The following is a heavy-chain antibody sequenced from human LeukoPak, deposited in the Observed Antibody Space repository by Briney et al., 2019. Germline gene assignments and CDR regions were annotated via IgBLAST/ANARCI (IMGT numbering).Heavy chain of an antibody. V-gene: IGHV3-48*04. CDR3: ARDGVGHTRHYFDY. CDR2: ISSSGSTI. Sequence: GGPLRLSCAASGFTFSRYVMNWVRQAPGKGLEWVSYISSSGSTIYYADSVKGRFTISRDNAKNSLYLQMNSLRAEDTAVYYCARDGVGHTRHYFDYWGQGTLVTVSS. CDR1: GFTFSRYV. D-gene: IGHD3-3*01. J-gene: IGHJ4*02.